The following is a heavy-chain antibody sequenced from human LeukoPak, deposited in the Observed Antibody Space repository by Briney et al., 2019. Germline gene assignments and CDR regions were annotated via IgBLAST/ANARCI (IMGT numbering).Heavy chain of an antibody. V-gene: IGHV3-74*01. Sequence: GGSLRLSCAASGFTFSSYWMHWVRQAPGKGLVWVSRINGDGSSTSYADSVKGRFTISRENAKNTVYLQMNSLRVEDTAVYYGAGGFDYWGQGNLVTVSS. J-gene: IGHJ4*02. CDR3: AGGFDY. CDR1: GFTFSSYW. CDR2: INGDGSST.